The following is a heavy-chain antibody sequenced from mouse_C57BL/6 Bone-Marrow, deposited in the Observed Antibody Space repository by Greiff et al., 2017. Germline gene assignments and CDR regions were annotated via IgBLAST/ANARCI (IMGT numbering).Heavy chain of an antibody. J-gene: IGHJ3*01. D-gene: IGHD3-2*02. CDR1: GYTFTSYW. Sequence: QVQLQQSGAELAKPGASVKLSCKASGYTFTSYWMHWVKQRPGQGLEWIGYINPSSGYTKYNQKVKDKATLTTDKSSSTAYMQLSSLTYENSAVEDCAGSGWLRLLFAYGGRGTRVTVSA. CDR2: INPSSGYT. V-gene: IGHV1-7*01. CDR3: AGSGWLRLLFAY.